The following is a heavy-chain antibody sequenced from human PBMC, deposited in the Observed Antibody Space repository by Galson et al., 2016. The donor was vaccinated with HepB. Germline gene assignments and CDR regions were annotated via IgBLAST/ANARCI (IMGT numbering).Heavy chain of an antibody. J-gene: IGHJ3*02. D-gene: IGHD3/OR15-3a*01. CDR3: ARGRGTTYYGEACDI. V-gene: IGHV4-59*01. Sequence: SETLSLTCTVSGGSFTGYHWNWIRQTPGPGLEWIGSLYSSGNTHYNHSLKSRTTISVDTSKKQLSLKLSSVTAAATAVYFCARGRGTTYYGEACDIWGQGTVVTVPS. CDR2: LYSSGNT. CDR1: GGSFTGYH.